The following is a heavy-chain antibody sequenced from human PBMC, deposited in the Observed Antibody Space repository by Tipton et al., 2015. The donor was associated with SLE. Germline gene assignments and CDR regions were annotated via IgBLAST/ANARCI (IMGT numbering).Heavy chain of an antibody. CDR3: ARWEATANYFDF. CDR2: TFHTGST. D-gene: IGHD1-26*01. CDR1: GHSIRGGYF. Sequence: TLSLTCAVSGHSIRGGYFWGWIRQSPGKTLEWLGTTFHTGSTYYSPSLRGRVTISVDTSKNQFSLRLMSVTAADTAVYYCARWEATANYFDFWGRGTLVTVSS. V-gene: IGHV4-38-2*01. J-gene: IGHJ4*02.